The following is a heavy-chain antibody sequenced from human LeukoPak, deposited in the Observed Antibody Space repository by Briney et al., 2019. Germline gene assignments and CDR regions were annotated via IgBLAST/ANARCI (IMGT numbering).Heavy chain of an antibody. D-gene: IGHD6-13*01. CDR1: GFTFSSYE. CDR2: ISSSGSTI. V-gene: IGHV3-48*03. CDR3: ARDRAANEYYCMDV. J-gene: IGHJ6*03. Sequence: GGSLRLSCAASGFTFSSYEMNWVRQAPGKGLEWVSYISSSGSTIYYADSVKGRFTISRDNAKNSLYLQMNSLRAEDTAVYYCARDRAANEYYCMDVWGKGTTVTISS.